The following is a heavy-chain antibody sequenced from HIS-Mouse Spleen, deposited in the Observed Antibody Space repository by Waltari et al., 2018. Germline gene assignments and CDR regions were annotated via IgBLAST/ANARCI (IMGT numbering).Heavy chain of an antibody. CDR3: AREIPYSSSWYDWYFDL. J-gene: IGHJ2*01. CDR2: IYYRGST. D-gene: IGHD6-13*01. V-gene: IGHV4-39*07. CDR1: GGSISSSSYY. Sequence: QLQLQESGPGLVKPSETLSLTCTVSGGSISSSSYYWGWIRQPPGKGLEWSGSIYYRGSTYYSPTLKSRITISVDTSKNQFSLKLSSVTAADTAVYYCAREIPYSSSWYDWYFDLWGRGTLVTVSS.